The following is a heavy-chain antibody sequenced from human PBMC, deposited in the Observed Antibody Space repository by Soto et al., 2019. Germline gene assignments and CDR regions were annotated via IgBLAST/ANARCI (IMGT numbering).Heavy chain of an antibody. CDR2: INHSGST. CDR3: ARASYGDYDYYYYMDV. V-gene: IGHV4-34*01. CDR1: GGSFSGYY. D-gene: IGHD4-17*01. J-gene: IGHJ6*03. Sequence: QVQLQQWGAGLLKPSETLSLTCAVYGGSFSGYYRSWIRQPPGKGLEWIGEINHSGSTNYNPSLKSRVTISVDTSKNQFSLKLSSVTAADTAVYYCARASYGDYDYYYYMDVWGKGTTVTVSS.